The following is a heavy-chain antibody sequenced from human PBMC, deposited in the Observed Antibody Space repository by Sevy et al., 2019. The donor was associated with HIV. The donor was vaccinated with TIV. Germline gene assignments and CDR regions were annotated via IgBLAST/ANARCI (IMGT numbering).Heavy chain of an antibody. CDR1: GFTVSSNY. Sequence: GGSLRLSCAASGFTVSSNYMSWVRQAPGKGLEWVAVIWHDGGNKYNADSVKGRFTISRDNSKNTLYLQMNSLRAEDTAVYYCARESGYSSGWNLDNWFDPWGQGTLVTVSS. CDR3: ARESGYSSGWNLDNWFDP. J-gene: IGHJ5*02. CDR2: IWHDGGNK. D-gene: IGHD6-19*01. V-gene: IGHV3-33*08.